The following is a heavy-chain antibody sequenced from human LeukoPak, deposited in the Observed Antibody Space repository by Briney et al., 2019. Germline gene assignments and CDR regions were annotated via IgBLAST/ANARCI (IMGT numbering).Heavy chain of an antibody. V-gene: IGHV6-1*01. CDR1: GDSVSSNSAA. CDR2: TYYRSKWSD. Sequence: SQTLSLTCAISGDSVSSNSAAWTWIRQSPSRGLEWLGRTYYRSKWSDDYAVSVKSRITINPDTSKNQFSLHLNSVTPEGTAVYYCARGRVTTIANYYYYYIDVWGEGTTVTVSS. CDR3: ARGRVTTIANYYYYYIDV. D-gene: IGHD4-17*01. J-gene: IGHJ6*03.